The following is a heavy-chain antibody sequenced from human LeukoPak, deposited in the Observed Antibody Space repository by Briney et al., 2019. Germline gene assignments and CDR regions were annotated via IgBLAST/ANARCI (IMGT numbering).Heavy chain of an antibody. CDR3: ARSPYSSGWYTKGVGYYYYYYMDV. Sequence: GGSLRLSCAASGFTFSSYAMSWVRQAPGKGLEWVSYISSSGSTIYYADSVKGRFTISRDNAKNSLYLQMNSLRAEDTAVYYCARSPYSSGWYTKGVGYYYYYYMDVWGKGTTVTVSS. D-gene: IGHD6-19*01. J-gene: IGHJ6*03. V-gene: IGHV3-48*01. CDR2: ISSSGSTI. CDR1: GFTFSSYA.